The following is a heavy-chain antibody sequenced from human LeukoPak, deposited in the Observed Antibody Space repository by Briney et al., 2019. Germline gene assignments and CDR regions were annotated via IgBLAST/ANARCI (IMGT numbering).Heavy chain of an antibody. CDR1: GYTFTNYG. J-gene: IGHJ4*02. CDR3: ARDAVSTTTVGGIDY. V-gene: IGHV1-18*01. D-gene: IGHD5/OR15-5a*01. CDR2: ISGYSGNT. Sequence: ASVKVSCKASGYTFTNYGISLVRQAPGQGLEGMGWISGYSGNTKYAEKIQGRVSMTTDTSTSTTYTELRSLRSDDTAVYYCARDAVSTTTVGGIDYWGQGTLVTVSS.